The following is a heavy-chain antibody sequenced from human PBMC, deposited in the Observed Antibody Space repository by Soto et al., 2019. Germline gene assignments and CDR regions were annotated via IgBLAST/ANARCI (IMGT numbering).Heavy chain of an antibody. CDR1: GGSISSYY. V-gene: IGHV4-59*01. D-gene: IGHD2-2*01. CDR3: ARLSYCSSTSCSTHFDY. Sequence: QVQLQESGPGLVKPSETLSLTCTVSGGSISSYYWSWIRQPPGKGLEWIGYIYYSGSTNYNPSLKRRVTISVDTSKNQFSLKLSSVTAADTAVYYCARLSYCSSTSCSTHFDYWGQGTLVTVSS. J-gene: IGHJ4*02. CDR2: IYYSGST.